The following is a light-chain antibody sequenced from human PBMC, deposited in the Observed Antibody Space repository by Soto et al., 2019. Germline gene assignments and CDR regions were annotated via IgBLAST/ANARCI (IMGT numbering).Light chain of an antibody. CDR2: GAS. J-gene: IGKJ4*01. Sequence: EIVLTQSPGTLYLSPGERATLSCRASESVSDNYLAWYQQRSGQAPRLVIYGASSRASAVPDRFSGSGSGADFTLTISRLEPEDFAVYYCQQYGSSPLTFCGGTKVDIK. CDR3: QQYGSSPLT. V-gene: IGKV3-20*01. CDR1: ESVSDNY.